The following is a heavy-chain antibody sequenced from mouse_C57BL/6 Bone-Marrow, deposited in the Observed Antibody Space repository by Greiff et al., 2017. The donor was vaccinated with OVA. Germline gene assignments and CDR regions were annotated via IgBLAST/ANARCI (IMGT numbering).Heavy chain of an antibody. CDR3: ARANSDYYALDD. CDR2: ISYSGST. CDR1: GYSITSGYD. Sequence: EVQRVESGPGMVKPSQSLSLTCTVTGYSITSGYDWHWIRHFPGNKLEWMGYISYSGSTNYNPSLKSRLSIPHVTSKHHFFLKLSSVTTEDTATYYCARANSDYYALDDWGQGTSVTVSS. V-gene: IGHV3-1*01. J-gene: IGHJ4*01.